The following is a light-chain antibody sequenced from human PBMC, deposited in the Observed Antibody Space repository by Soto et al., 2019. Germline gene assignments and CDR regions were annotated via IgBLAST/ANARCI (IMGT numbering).Light chain of an antibody. V-gene: IGKV3-15*01. CDR2: IAS. CDR3: QQYNNGPSWT. J-gene: IGKJ1*01. CDR1: QSVSSY. Sequence: ETVCSQSAATLSLSPGERATLSCRASQSVSSYLAWYQQKPGQAPRLLIYIASTRAAGIPARFSGSGSGTEFTLTISSLQSEDSAIYYCQQYNNGPSWTFGQGTMVDI.